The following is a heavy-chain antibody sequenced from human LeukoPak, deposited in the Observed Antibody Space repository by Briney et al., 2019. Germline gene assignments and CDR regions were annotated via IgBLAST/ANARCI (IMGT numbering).Heavy chain of an antibody. CDR1: GDSLSSGDYD. V-gene: IGHV4-30-4*01. D-gene: IGHD3-10*01. Sequence: SQTLSLTCSVSGDSLSSGDYDWSWIRQPPGKGLEWIGYIYSSGRTYYNPSLKSRVTISVDTSKNQFSLKLSSVTAADTAVYYCARDGNAMVRGYAFEIWGQGTMVTVSS. CDR2: IYSSGRT. CDR3: ARDGNAMVRGYAFEI. J-gene: IGHJ3*02.